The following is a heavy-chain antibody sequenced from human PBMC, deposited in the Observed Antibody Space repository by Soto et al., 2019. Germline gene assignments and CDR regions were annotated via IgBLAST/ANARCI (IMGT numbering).Heavy chain of an antibody. D-gene: IGHD2-2*01. CDR2: INAGNGNT. CDR1: GYTFTSYA. Sequence: ASVKVSCKASGYTFTSYAMHWVRQAPGQRLEWMGWINAGNGNTKYSQKFQGRVTITRDTSAGTAYMELSSLRSEDTAVYYCARDSLGYCSSTSCLTDAFDIWGQGTMVTVSS. J-gene: IGHJ3*02. V-gene: IGHV1-3*01. CDR3: ARDSLGYCSSTSCLTDAFDI.